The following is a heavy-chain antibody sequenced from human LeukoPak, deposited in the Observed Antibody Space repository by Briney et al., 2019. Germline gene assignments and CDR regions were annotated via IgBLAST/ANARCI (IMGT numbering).Heavy chain of an antibody. CDR3: ARDDFWSGYSLPFDY. V-gene: IGHV1-18*01. J-gene: IGHJ4*02. Sequence: ASVKVSCKASGYTFTSYGISWVRQAPGQGLEWMGWISAYNGNTNYAQKLQGRATMTTDTSTSTAYMELRSLRSDDTAVYYCARDDFWSGYSLPFDYWGQGTLVTVSS. D-gene: IGHD3-3*01. CDR2: ISAYNGNT. CDR1: GYTFTSYG.